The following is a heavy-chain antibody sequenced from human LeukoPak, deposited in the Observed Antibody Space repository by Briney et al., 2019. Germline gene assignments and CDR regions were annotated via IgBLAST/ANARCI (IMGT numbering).Heavy chain of an antibody. J-gene: IGHJ3*02. D-gene: IGHD1-26*01. CDR3: ARYRRIVGATDAFDI. Sequence: SETLSLTCAVYGGSFSGYYWSWIRQPPGKGLEWIGEINHSGSTIYNASLKSRVTMSVDTSKNQFSLKVNSVTAADTAVYFCARYRRIVGATDAFDIWGQGTMVTVSS. CDR2: INHSGST. CDR1: GGSFSGYY. V-gene: IGHV4-34*01.